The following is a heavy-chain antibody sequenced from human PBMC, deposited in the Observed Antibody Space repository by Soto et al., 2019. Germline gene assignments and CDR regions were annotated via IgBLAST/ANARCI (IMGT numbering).Heavy chain of an antibody. Sequence: SETLSLTCAVYGGSFSGYYWSWIRQPPGKGLEWIGEINHSGSTNYNPSLKSRVTISVDTSKNQFSLKLSSVTAADTAVYYCARGLNYYDSSGYHYWGQGTLVTVSS. D-gene: IGHD3-22*01. CDR3: ARGLNYYDSSGYHY. CDR2: INHSGST. J-gene: IGHJ4*02. CDR1: GGSFSGYY. V-gene: IGHV4-34*01.